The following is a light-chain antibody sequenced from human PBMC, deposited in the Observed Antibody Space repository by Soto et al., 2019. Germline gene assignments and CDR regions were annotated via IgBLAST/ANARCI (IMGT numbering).Light chain of an antibody. CDR1: QSIDNW. V-gene: IGKV1-5*03. CDR2: RAS. CDR3: QQYNSYSEYT. J-gene: IGKJ2*01. Sequence: DIRMTQSPSSLSASVGDRVTITCRASQSIDNWLAWYQQKPGKAPKLLIFRASTLTSGVPSRFSGSGSGTQFTLTISSLQPDDFATYYCQQYNSYSEYTFGQGTKLEIK.